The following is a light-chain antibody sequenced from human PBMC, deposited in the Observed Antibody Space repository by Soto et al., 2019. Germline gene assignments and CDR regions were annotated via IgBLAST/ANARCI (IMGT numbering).Light chain of an antibody. CDR3: QQRSFT. V-gene: IGKV3-20*01. CDR2: GAS. Sequence: EIVLTQFPGTLSLSPGERATLSCRASQSVGSNYLAWYQQRPGQPPNLLIFGASHRAPDIPDRFSGSGSGTDFTLTISRLEPEDFAVYYCQQRSFTFGPGTKVDIK. J-gene: IGKJ3*01. CDR1: QSVGSNY.